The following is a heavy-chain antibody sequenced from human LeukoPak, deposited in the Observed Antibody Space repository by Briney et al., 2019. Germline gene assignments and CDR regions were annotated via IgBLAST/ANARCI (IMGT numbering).Heavy chain of an antibody. CDR2: ISSNGGST. J-gene: IGHJ4*02. D-gene: IGHD3-16*02. Sequence: PGGCLRLSCSASGFTFSSYAMHWVRQAPGKGLEDVSAISSNGGSTYYADSVKGRFTISRDNSKNTLYLQMSSLRAEDTAVYYCVKARDYVWGSYRAYWGQGALVTVSS. CDR1: GFTFSSYA. V-gene: IGHV3-64D*09. CDR3: VKARDYVWGSYRAY.